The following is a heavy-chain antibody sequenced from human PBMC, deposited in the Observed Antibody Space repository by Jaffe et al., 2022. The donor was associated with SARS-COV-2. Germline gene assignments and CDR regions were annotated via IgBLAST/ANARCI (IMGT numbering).Heavy chain of an antibody. J-gene: IGHJ4*02. D-gene: IGHD5-18*01. CDR2: LWFDGTNK. V-gene: IGHV3-33*01. Sequence: QVQLVESGGGVVQPGRSLRLSCAASGFTFSSHGMHWVRQAPGKGLEWVAGLWFDGTNKYYADSVKGRFTISRDNSKNTLYLQINSLRAEDTAVFYCARDVYSYGPYHFDHWGQGTLVTVSS. CDR1: GFTFSSHG. CDR3: ARDVYSYGPYHFDH.